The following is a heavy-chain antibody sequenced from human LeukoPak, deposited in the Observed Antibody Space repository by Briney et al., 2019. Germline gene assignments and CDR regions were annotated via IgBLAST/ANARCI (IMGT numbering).Heavy chain of an antibody. D-gene: IGHD6-19*01. Sequence: PGGSLRLSCAASGFTFSSYGMSWVRQAPGKGLEWVSAISGSGGSTYYADSVKGRFTISRDNSKNTLYLQMNSLRAEDTAVYYCAKGAEQWLVYYYFDYWGQGTLVTVSS. V-gene: IGHV3-23*01. CDR1: GFTFSSYG. CDR3: AKGAEQWLVYYYFDY. J-gene: IGHJ4*02. CDR2: ISGSGGST.